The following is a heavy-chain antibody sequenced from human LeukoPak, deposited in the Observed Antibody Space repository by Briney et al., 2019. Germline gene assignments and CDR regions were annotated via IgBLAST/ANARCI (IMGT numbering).Heavy chain of an antibody. J-gene: IGHJ6*03. CDR1: GYSICSGYY. CDR3: ARQRYQLLPEYYYHYYMDV. Sequence: SETLSLTCADSGYSICSGYYWGWIRQPPGKGLEWIGSIYHSGSTYYNPSLKSRVTISVDTSKNQFSLKLSSVTAADTAVYYCARQRYQLLPEYYYHYYMDVWGKGTTVTVSS. CDR2: IYHSGST. D-gene: IGHD2-2*01. V-gene: IGHV4-38-2*01.